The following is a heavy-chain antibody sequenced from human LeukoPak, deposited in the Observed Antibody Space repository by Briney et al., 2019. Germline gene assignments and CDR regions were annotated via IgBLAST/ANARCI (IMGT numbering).Heavy chain of an antibody. CDR2: ISSSGSTI. D-gene: IGHD3-22*01. J-gene: IGHJ4*02. Sequence: GGSLRLSCAASGFTFSSYEMNWVRQAPGKGLEWVSYISSSGSTIYYADSVEGRFTISRGNAKNSLYLQMNSLRAEDTAVYYCARTYSSAHEYYFDYWGQGTLVTVSS. CDR3: ARTYSSAHEYYFDY. V-gene: IGHV3-48*03. CDR1: GFTFSSYE.